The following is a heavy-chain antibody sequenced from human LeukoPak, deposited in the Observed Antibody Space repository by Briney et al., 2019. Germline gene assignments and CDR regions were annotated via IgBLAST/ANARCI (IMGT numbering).Heavy chain of an antibody. J-gene: IGHJ6*02. CDR1: GYTFTSYA. Sequence: ASVKVSCKASGYTFTSYAMHWVRQAPGQRLEWMGWINAGNGNTKYSQKFQGRVTITRDTSASTAYMELSSLRSEDTAVYYCARGGFSGYESAYYYYGMGVWGQGTTVTVSS. CDR3: ARGGFSGYESAYYYYGMGV. V-gene: IGHV1-3*01. CDR2: INAGNGNT. D-gene: IGHD5-12*01.